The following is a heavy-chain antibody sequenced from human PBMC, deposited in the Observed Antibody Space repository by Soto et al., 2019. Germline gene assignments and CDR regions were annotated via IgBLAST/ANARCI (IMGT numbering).Heavy chain of an antibody. V-gene: IGHV3-33*01. J-gene: IGHJ3*02. CDR2: IWYDGSNK. CDR3: ARDERRQENAFDI. CDR1: GFTFSSYG. Sequence: GGSLRLSCAASGFTFSSYGMHWVRQAPGKGLEWVAVIWYDGSNKYYADSVKGRFTISRDNSKNTLYLQMNSLRAEDTAVYYCARDERRQENAFDIWGQGTMVTVSS.